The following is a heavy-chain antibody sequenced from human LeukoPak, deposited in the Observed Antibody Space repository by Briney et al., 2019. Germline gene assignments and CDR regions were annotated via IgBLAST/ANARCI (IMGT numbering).Heavy chain of an antibody. V-gene: IGHV3-30-3*01. CDR1: GFTFSTYT. CDR2: LSHDGSNE. CDR3: AKVSCAGRCHPRNYFDS. Sequence: GGSLRLSCAASGFTFSTYTMHWVRQAPGRGLEWVAVLSHDGSNEDYGDSVKGRFTISRDNPKNTLYLVMNSLRTEDTAIYYCAKVSCAGRCHPRNYFDSWGQGTLVTVSS. D-gene: IGHD2-15*01. J-gene: IGHJ4*02.